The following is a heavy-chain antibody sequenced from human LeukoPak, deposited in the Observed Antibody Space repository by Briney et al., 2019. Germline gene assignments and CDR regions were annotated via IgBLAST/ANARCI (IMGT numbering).Heavy chain of an antibody. Sequence: SQTLSLTCAFSGDSVSSNIAAWNWFRQSPSRGLEWLGRTYYRSRWTFEYAVSVKGRITFKSDTSKNQVSLHLTSVTPNDTALYYCARDLSAGADYWGQGILVAVSS. J-gene: IGHJ4*02. CDR3: ARDLSAGADY. CDR1: GDSVSSNIAA. D-gene: IGHD6-13*01. V-gene: IGHV6-1*01. CDR2: TYYRSRWTF.